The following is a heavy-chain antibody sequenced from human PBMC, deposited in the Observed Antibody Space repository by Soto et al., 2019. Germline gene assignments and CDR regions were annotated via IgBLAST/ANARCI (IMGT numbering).Heavy chain of an antibody. D-gene: IGHD2-8*01. J-gene: IGHJ4*02. V-gene: IGHV4-59*08. CDR3: AGEIRRGSNGFDH. Sequence: PPEALCLTCTVSGGFISNYYWNWSRQSPGKGLEWIAYMYYSGNINYNPSLKSRVTVSLDTSQNQFSLKLTSVTAADAAVYYSAGEIRRGSNGFDHWSAGTMV. CDR2: MYYSGNI. CDR1: GGFISNYY.